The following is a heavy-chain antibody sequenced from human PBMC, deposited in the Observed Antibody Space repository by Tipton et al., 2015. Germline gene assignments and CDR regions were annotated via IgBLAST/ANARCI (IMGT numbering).Heavy chain of an antibody. V-gene: IGHV4-30-4*01. CDR2: IYYSGST. Sequence: SGGSISSTNYYWSWIRQPPGKGLEWIGYIYYSGSTYYNPSLKSRVTISVDTSKNQFSLKLSSVTAADTAVYYCAREGYGDYVIDYWGQGTLVTVSS. CDR1: GGSISSTNYY. CDR3: AREGYGDYVIDY. J-gene: IGHJ4*02. D-gene: IGHD4-17*01.